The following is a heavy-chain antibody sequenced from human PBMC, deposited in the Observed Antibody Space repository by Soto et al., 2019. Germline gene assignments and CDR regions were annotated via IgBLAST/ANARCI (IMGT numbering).Heavy chain of an antibody. D-gene: IGHD1-1*01. J-gene: IGHJ4*02. CDR3: TRRGTRDNVREDY. CDR1: GFIFSDSA. CDR2: IRSKVNSYAT. Sequence: EVQLVESGGGLVQPGGSLKLSCAASGFIFSDSAMHWVRQAAGKGLEWVGRIRSKVNSYATSYDASVKGRFTISRDDSKNMADLEMNSLKIDDTAVYYGTRRGTRDNVREDYWGQGTLVTVSS. V-gene: IGHV3-73*01.